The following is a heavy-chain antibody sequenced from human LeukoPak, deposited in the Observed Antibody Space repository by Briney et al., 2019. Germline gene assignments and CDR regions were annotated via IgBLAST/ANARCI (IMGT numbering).Heavy chain of an antibody. Sequence: GGSLRLSCAASGFTFSTYNMSWVRQAPGKGLEWVSYITSSSGTIQYADSVKGRFTISRDNAKNSLYLQMNSLRVEDTALYYCVKSLSSSWHANDYWGQGTLVTVS. CDR3: VKSLSSSWHANDY. D-gene: IGHD6-13*01. V-gene: IGHV3-48*04. CDR1: GFTFSTYN. CDR2: ITSSSGTI. J-gene: IGHJ4*02.